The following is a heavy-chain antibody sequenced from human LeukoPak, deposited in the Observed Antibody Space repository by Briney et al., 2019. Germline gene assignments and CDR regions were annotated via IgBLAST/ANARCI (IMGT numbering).Heavy chain of an antibody. D-gene: IGHD3-10*01. Sequence: PGGSLRLSCAASGFTFSDYSMNWVPQAPGKGLEWVSVISRRDDYTYYADSVKGRFTISRDNSKNTLYLQMNSLRAEDTAVYYCANDYRSGSFHDFWGQGTLVTVSS. CDR1: GFTFSDYS. CDR2: ISRRDDYT. CDR3: ANDYRSGSFHDF. J-gene: IGHJ4*02. V-gene: IGHV3-23*01.